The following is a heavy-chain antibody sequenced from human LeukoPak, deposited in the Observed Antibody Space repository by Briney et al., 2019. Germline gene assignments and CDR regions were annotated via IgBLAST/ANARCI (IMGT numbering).Heavy chain of an antibody. V-gene: IGHV3-7*01. CDR1: GFTLSYSW. CDR2: IKQDGSEK. CDR3: ARDHFTYHYYYMDV. D-gene: IGHD3-3*02. J-gene: IGHJ6*03. Sequence: GGSLSLSCEASGFTLSYSWMSWVRQAPGKGLEWVARIKQDGSEKYYVGSVKGRFIISRDNAKSSLYLHMNSLRAEDTAAYYCARDHFTYHYYYMDVWGKGTTVVVSS.